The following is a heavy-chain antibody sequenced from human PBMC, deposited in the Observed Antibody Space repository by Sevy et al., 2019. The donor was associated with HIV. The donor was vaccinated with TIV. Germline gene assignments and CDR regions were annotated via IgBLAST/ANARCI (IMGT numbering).Heavy chain of an antibody. CDR1: GYTFTSYG. D-gene: IGHD1-1*01. V-gene: IGHV1-18*01. J-gene: IGHJ6*02. CDR3: ARDENAQDGMDV. CDR2: ISAYNGNT. Sequence: ASVKVSCKASGYTFTSYGISWVRQAPGQWLEWMGWISAYNGNTNSAQKLQGRVTMTTDTSTSTGYMELRSLRSDDTAVYSCARDENAQDGMDVWGQGTTVTVSS.